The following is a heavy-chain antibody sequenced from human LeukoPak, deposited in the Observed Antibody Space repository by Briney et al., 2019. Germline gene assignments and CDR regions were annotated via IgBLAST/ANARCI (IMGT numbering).Heavy chain of an antibody. D-gene: IGHD3-16*02. V-gene: IGHV4-38-2*02. Sequence: SETLSLTCTVSGYSISSGYYWGWIRQPPGKGLEWIGSIYHSGSTYYNPSLKSRVTISVDTSKNQFSLKLSSVTAADTAVYYCARATVGGSYGSNAFDIWGQGTMVTVSS. J-gene: IGHJ3*02. CDR3: ARATVGGSYGSNAFDI. CDR2: IYHSGST. CDR1: GYSISSGYY.